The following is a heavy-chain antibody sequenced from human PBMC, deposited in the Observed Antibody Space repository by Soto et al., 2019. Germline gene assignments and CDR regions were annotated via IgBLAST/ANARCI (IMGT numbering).Heavy chain of an antibody. CDR1: GYTFTSYA. CDR3: ARDFVSGAQRPPNYSYSSLHF. CDR2: INAGNGNT. D-gene: IGHD3-10*01. J-gene: IGHJ6*03. Sequence: ASVKVSCKASGYTFTSYAMHWVRQAPGQRLERMGWINAGNGNTKYSQKFQGRVTITRDTSASTAYMELSSLRSEDTAVYYCARDFVSGAQRPPNYSYSSLHFWGKGPTLTVPS. V-gene: IGHV1-3*01.